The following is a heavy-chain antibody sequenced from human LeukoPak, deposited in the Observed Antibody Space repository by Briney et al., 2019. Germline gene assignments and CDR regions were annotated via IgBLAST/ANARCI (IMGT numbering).Heavy chain of an antibody. CDR2: IYYSGST. CDR1: GGSISSYY. D-gene: IGHD3-10*01. Sequence: SETLSLTCTVSGGSISSYYWSWIRQPPGKGLEWIGYIYYSGSTNYNPSLKSRVTISVDTSKNQFSLKLSSVTAADTAVYYCARHPLSWRLFDPWGQGTLVTVSS. J-gene: IGHJ5*02. V-gene: IGHV4-59*08. CDR3: ARHPLSWRLFDP.